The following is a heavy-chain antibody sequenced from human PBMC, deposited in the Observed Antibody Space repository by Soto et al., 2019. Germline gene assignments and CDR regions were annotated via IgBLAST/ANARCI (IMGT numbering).Heavy chain of an antibody. Sequence: QVQLVQSGAEVRKPGSSVKVSCKISGGTFINYVISWLRQAPGQGLEWMGGLIPIFGAANLAQKFQGRVTITADESTSTVNMALSSLTSEDTAVYYCARGRSSPNFDPWGQGTLVTVSS. CDR1: GGTFINYV. D-gene: IGHD6-6*01. CDR3: ARGRSSPNFDP. V-gene: IGHV1-69*01. CDR2: LIPIFGAA. J-gene: IGHJ5*02.